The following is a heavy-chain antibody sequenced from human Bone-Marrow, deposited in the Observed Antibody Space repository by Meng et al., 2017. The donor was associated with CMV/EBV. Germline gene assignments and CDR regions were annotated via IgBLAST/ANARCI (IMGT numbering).Heavy chain of an antibody. Sequence: GGSLSLSCAASGFTFSSYGMHWVRQAPGKGLEWVALIRYDGSNKYYADSVKGRFTSSRDNSKNTLYLQINSLGAEDTAVYYSAKYRVRVYASWFDSWGQGTLVTVSS. CDR1: GFTFSSYG. CDR3: AKYRVRVYASWFDS. V-gene: IGHV3-30*02. J-gene: IGHJ5*01. CDR2: IRYDGSNK. D-gene: IGHD2-8*01.